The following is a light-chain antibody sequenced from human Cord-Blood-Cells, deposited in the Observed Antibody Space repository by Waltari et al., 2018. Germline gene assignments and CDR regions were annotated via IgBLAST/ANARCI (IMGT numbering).Light chain of an antibody. Sequence: DIVMTQSPDSMAVSLGGRATLNCNSTQSVLYSSNNKNYLAWYQQKPGQPPKLLIYWASTRESGVPDRFSGSGSGTDFTLTISSLQAEDVAVYYCQQYYSTPRTFGQGTKVEIK. V-gene: IGKV4-1*01. CDR1: QSVLYSSNNKNY. J-gene: IGKJ1*01. CDR2: WAS. CDR3: QQYYSTPRT.